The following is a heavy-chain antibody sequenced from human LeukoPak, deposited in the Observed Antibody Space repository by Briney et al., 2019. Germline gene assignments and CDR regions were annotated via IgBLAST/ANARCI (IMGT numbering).Heavy chain of an antibody. Sequence: GGSLRLSCAASGFTVSSYYMSWVRQAPGKGLEWVSVIYSGGSTYYADSVKGRLTITRDNSKNTLYLQMHSLRAEDTAVYYCARGSGSPTQGAFDIWGQGTMVTVSS. V-gene: IGHV3-53*01. CDR1: GFTVSSYY. J-gene: IGHJ3*02. CDR3: ARGSGSPTQGAFDI. CDR2: IYSGGST. D-gene: IGHD1-26*01.